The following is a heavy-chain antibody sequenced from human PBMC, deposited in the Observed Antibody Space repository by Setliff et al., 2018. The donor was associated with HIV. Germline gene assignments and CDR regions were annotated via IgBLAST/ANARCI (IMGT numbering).Heavy chain of an antibody. CDR1: GYTFNNYY. V-gene: IGHV1-46*02. J-gene: IGHJ4*02. CDR3: ARAYYDSVWGSHRYRFYYFDY. Sequence: GASVKVSCKASGYTFNNYYMHWVRQAPGQGLEWMGIINPSDNRTYYAQKFQGRVTMNRDTSTSSVYMELRSLRSEDTAVYYFARAYYDSVWGSHRYRFYYFDYWGQGSLVTVSS. D-gene: IGHD3-16*02. CDR2: INPSDNRT.